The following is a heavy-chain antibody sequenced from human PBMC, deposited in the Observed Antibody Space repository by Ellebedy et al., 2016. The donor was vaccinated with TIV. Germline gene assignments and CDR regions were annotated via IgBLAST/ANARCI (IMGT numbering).Heavy chain of an antibody. CDR3: ATQLWNTEF. D-gene: IGHD5-18*01. V-gene: IGHV3-23*01. CDR1: GSTFRSHG. CDR2: ISTTDNT. J-gene: IGHJ4*02. Sequence: GESLKISCEASGSTFRSHGMAWIRQVPGKGLEWVSSISTTDNTHYADSVKGRFTISRDNPKNTLYLQMNSLRAEDTAIYYCATQLWNTEFWGQGTRVTVS.